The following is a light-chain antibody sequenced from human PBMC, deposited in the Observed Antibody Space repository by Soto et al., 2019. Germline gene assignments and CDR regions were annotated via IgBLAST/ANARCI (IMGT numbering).Light chain of an antibody. CDR2: QVS. J-gene: IGKJ4*01. Sequence: DVVMIPSPPSLPVTLGQPAAISCRSSQSLVYSDGTTYLNWLQQRPGQSPRRLIYQVSNRDPGGPDTCSGSGSGTGFTLKISRVEAEDGEVSYRMQGTHWPRTVGGGTKVEIK. CDR1: QSLVYSDGTTY. CDR3: MQGTHWPRT. V-gene: IGKV2-30*01.